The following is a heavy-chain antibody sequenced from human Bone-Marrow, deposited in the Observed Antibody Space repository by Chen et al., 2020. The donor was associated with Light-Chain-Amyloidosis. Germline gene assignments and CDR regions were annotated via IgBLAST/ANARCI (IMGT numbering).Heavy chain of an antibody. CDR3: AKGGSGLVGY. Sequence: VQLVESGGGLVKSGGSLRLSCAASGFTFSSYGMHWVRQAPGKGLEWVAFIRYDGSNKYYADSVKGRFTISRDNSKNTLYLQMNSLRAEDTAVYYCAKGGSGLVGYWGQGTLVTVSS. CDR2: IRYDGSNK. D-gene: IGHD1-26*01. V-gene: IGHV3-30*02. J-gene: IGHJ4*02. CDR1: GFTFSSYG.